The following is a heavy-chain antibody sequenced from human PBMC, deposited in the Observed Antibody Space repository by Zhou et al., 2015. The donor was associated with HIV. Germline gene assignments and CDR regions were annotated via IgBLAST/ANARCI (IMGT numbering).Heavy chain of an antibody. CDR1: GDPFSSYA. J-gene: IGHJ2*01. Sequence: QSQIVQSGAEVKQVGSSIKISCRSSGDPFSSYAVTWVRQAPGQGPEFMGRIVPLTHSTDYSDKFRDRIKITADVTTAIVFLEVTDLISSDTAVFFCAKERGRHYDRVTGNQHGRYFQVWGXGTSVTVSS. CDR2: IVPLTHST. V-gene: IGHV1-69*18. CDR3: AKERGRHYDRVTGNQHGRYFQV. D-gene: IGHD2-21*02.